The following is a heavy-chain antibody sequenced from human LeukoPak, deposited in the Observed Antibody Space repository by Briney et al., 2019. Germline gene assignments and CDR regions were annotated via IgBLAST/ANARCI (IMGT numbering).Heavy chain of an antibody. Sequence: PSETLSLTCTVSGGSISSYYWIWIRQPPGKGLEWIGYIYYSGSTNYNPSLKSRVTVSVDTSKNQFSLKLSSVTAADTAVYYCARSGYEVSVTTPFDYWGQGTLVTVSS. J-gene: IGHJ4*02. CDR3: ARSGYEVSVTTPFDY. D-gene: IGHD5-12*01. CDR2: IYYSGST. V-gene: IGHV4-59*01. CDR1: GGSISSYY.